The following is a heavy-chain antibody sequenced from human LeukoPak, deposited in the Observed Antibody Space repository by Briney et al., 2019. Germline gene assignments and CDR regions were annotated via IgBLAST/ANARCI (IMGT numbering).Heavy chain of an antibody. CDR3: AKMDGSGSYYNPLDY. Sequence: GGSLRLSCAASGFTFSSYGMHWVRQAPGKGLEWVAFIHYDGSNKYYADSVKGRFTISRDNSKNTLYLQMNSLGAEDTAVYYCAKMDGSGSYYNPLDYWGQGTLVTVSS. J-gene: IGHJ4*02. D-gene: IGHD3-10*01. CDR2: IHYDGSNK. V-gene: IGHV3-30*02. CDR1: GFTFSSYG.